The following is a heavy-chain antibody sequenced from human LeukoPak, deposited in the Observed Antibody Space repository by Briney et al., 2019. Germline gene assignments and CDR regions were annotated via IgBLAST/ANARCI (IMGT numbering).Heavy chain of an antibody. CDR1: GFTVSSNY. J-gene: IGHJ6*02. Sequence: PGGSLRLSCAASGFTVSSNYMSWVRQAPGKGLEWVSVIYSGGSTYYADSVKGRFTISRDNSKNTLYLQMNSLRAEDTAVYYCAREDDDSNGIDVWGHGTTVTVSS. D-gene: IGHD4-11*01. CDR2: IYSGGST. V-gene: IGHV3-53*01. CDR3: AREDDDSNGIDV.